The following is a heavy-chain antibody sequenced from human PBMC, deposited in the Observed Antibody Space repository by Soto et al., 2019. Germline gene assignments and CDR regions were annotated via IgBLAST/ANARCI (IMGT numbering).Heavy chain of an antibody. CDR2: IYYSGST. CDR3: ARDENRRGMATIDY. D-gene: IGHD5-12*01. V-gene: IGHV4-30-4*01. Sequence: TLSLTCTVSCGSISSGDYYWSWILQPPGKGLEWIGYIYYSGSTYYNPSLKSRVTISVDTSKNQFSLKLSSVTAADTAVYYCARDENRRGMATIDYWGQGTLVTVSS. CDR1: CGSISSGDYY. J-gene: IGHJ4*02.